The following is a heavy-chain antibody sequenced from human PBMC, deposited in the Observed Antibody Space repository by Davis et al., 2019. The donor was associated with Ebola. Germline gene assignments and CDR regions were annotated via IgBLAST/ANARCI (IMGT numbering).Heavy chain of an antibody. Sequence: ASVKVSCKAFGYTFIYYYINWVRQTPGQGLEWMGRINPKSGATTYAQRFQGRVTMTRDTSSGTAYMDLGSLKSDDTAVYYCARGPAANAPLDYWGQGTRVTVSS. CDR3: ARGPAANAPLDY. J-gene: IGHJ4*02. V-gene: IGHV1-2*02. CDR2: INPKSGAT. D-gene: IGHD2-2*01. CDR1: GYTFIYYY.